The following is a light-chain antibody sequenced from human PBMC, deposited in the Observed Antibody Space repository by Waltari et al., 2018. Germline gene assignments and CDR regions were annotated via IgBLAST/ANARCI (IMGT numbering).Light chain of an antibody. CDR3: QQYNNWPPT. J-gene: IGKJ4*01. Sequence: EIVMTQSPATLSVSTGERATLSCRASQSVSSNLAWYQQKPGQAPRFLIHGTSTRATGIPARFSGSGSATEFTLTISSLQSEDFAVYYCQQYNNWPPTFGGGTKVEIK. V-gene: IGKV3-15*01. CDR1: QSVSSN. CDR2: GTS.